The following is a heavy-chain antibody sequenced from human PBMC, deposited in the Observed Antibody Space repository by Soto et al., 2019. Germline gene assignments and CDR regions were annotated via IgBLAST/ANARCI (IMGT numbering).Heavy chain of an antibody. CDR1: GGTFSSYA. J-gene: IGHJ6*02. Sequence: SVKVSCKASGGTFSSYAISWVRQAPGQGLEWMGGIIPIFGTANYAQKFQGRVTITADESTSTAYMELSSLRSEDTAVYYCARVGIYGDYSHYYGMDVWGQGTTVTVSS. D-gene: IGHD4-17*01. CDR3: ARVGIYGDYSHYYGMDV. V-gene: IGHV1-69*13. CDR2: IIPIFGTA.